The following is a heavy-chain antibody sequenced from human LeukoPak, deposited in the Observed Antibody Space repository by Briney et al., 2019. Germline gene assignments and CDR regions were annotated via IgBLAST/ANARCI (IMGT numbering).Heavy chain of an antibody. CDR1: GFTFSSYT. V-gene: IGHV3-21*01. Sequence: GGSLRLSCAASGFTFSSYTMMWVRQAPGKGLEYVSSISSSSRIFYAHSVRGRSTISRDNAKNSLYLQMTSQRAEDTAVYYCARVPVGYQGYSSAWYTDYWGQGTLVSVSS. J-gene: IGHJ4*02. CDR2: ISSSSRI. D-gene: IGHD6-19*01. CDR3: ARVPVGYQGYSSAWYTDY.